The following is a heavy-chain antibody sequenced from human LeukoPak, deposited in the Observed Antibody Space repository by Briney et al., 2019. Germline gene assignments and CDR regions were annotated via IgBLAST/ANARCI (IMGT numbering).Heavy chain of an antibody. V-gene: IGHV4-59*08. CDR3: ARRPVEMAAIREDNWLDP. CDR1: GASISGPS. J-gene: IGHJ5*02. Sequence: SETLSLTCTVSGASISGPSWNWIRQPPGKGLEWIGRIYYSGATNYNPSLKGRVTMSIDTSKNQFSLKLSSVTAADTAVYCARRPVEMAAIREDNWLDPWGQGTLVTVSS. CDR2: IYYSGAT. D-gene: IGHD5-24*01.